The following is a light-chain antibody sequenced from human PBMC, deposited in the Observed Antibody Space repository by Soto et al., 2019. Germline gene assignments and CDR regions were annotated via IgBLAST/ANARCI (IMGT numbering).Light chain of an antibody. J-gene: IGLJ2*01. Sequence: QAVVTQPPSVSGAPGQTVIISCTGSSSNIGAGYDVHWYQQLPGTSPKLLIYGNSNRPSGVPDRLSGSKSGTSASLAITGLQVEDEADYYCQSYDSSLSAAVFGGGTKVTVL. V-gene: IGLV1-40*01. CDR1: SSNIGAGYD. CDR3: QSYDSSLSAAV. CDR2: GNS.